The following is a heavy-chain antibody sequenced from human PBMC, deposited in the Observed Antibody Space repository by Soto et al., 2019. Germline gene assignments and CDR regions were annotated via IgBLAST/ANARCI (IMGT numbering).Heavy chain of an antibody. CDR3: ARERGGYGLFDS. D-gene: IGHD5-18*01. CDR1: GGSISNAAYS. J-gene: IGHJ4*02. V-gene: IGHV4-30-2*01. Sequence: SETLSLTCTVSGGSISNAAYSWSWIRQPPGKGLEWIGYIYPSGMPFYNPSLRSRVTMSIDRSNDQFSLNLKSVTAADTTVYYCARERGGYGLFDSWGQGTLVTVAS. CDR2: IYPSGMP.